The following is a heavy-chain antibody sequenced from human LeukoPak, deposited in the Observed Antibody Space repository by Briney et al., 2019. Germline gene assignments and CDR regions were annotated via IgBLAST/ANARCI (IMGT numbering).Heavy chain of an antibody. D-gene: IGHD4-17*01. V-gene: IGHV3-23*01. CDR3: AKDRGPHDYGDYIYYYYYGMDV. CDR2: ISGSGGST. Sequence: PGGPLRLSCAASGFTFSSYAMSWVRQAPGKGLEWVSAISGSGGSTYYADSVKGRFTISRDNSKNTLYLQMNSLRAEDTAVYYCAKDRGPHDYGDYIYYYYYGMDVWGQGTTVTVSS. CDR1: GFTFSSYA. J-gene: IGHJ6*02.